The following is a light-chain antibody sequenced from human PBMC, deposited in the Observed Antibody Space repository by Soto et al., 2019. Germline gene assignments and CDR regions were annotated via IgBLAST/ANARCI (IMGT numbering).Light chain of an antibody. J-gene: IGKJ3*01. Sequence: TQSPGTLSVSPGERATLSCRASQSVNSNLAWYQQKPGQAPRLLIYGASTRATGIPASFIGNGSGTEFTLTASSLQPEDFAVYYCQQYNNWPFTFGPGTKVDIK. CDR1: QSVNSN. CDR2: GAS. CDR3: QQYNNWPFT. V-gene: IGKV3-15*01.